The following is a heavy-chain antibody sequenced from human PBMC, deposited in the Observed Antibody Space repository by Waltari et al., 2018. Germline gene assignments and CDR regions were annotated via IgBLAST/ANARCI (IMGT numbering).Heavy chain of an antibody. D-gene: IGHD6-13*01. V-gene: IGHV3-7*01. J-gene: IGHJ6*02. CDR3: ASSAAAGTYYYYGMDV. CDR2: IKQDGSEK. Sequence: EVQLVESGGGLVQPGGSLRLSCAASGFTFSSYWMSWVRQAPGKGLEWVANIKQDGSEKYYVDSVKGRFTISRDNAKNSLYLQMNSLRAEDTAVYYCASSAAAGTYYYYGMDVWGQGTTVTVSS. CDR1: GFTFSSYW.